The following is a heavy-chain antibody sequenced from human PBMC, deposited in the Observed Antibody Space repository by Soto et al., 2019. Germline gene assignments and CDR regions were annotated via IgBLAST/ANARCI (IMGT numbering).Heavy chain of an antibody. J-gene: IGHJ4*02. D-gene: IGHD2-2*01. Sequence: PSETLSLTCTVSGGSISSYYWIWIRQPPVNGLEFIGYIYYIFSTYYNPSLKSRFTISIYMSKNHFSLKLISFTAAYTAVYYCARVPDYWGQGILVTVSS. CDR3: ARVPDY. CDR2: IYYIFST. V-gene: IGHV4-59*12. CDR1: GGSISSYY.